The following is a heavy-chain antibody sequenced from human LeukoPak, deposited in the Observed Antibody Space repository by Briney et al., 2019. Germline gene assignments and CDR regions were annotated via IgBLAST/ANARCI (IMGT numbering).Heavy chain of an antibody. CDR3: ARDPLAYYYDSSGSQPGGY. CDR1: GFTFSSYE. J-gene: IGHJ4*02. CDR2: ITGSDGTV. V-gene: IGHV3-48*03. D-gene: IGHD3-22*01. Sequence: GGSLRLSCAASGFTFSSYEMNWVRQAPGKGLEWLSYITGSDGTVYYADSVKGRFTISRDNAKNSLYLQMNSLTDEDTAIHYCARDPLAYYYDSSGSQPGGYWGQGTLVTVSS.